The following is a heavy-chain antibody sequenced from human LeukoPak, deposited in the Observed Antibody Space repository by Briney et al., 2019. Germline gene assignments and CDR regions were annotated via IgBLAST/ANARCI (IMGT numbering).Heavy chain of an antibody. D-gene: IGHD3-10*01. Sequence: GGSLRLSCAASGFTFSSYAMHWVRQAPGKGLEWVAVISYDGSNKYYADSVKGRFTISRDNSKNTLYLQMNSLRAEDTAVYYCAREPPAPMVQYYYYYGMDVWGQGTTVTVSS. J-gene: IGHJ6*02. V-gene: IGHV3-30*04. CDR2: ISYDGSNK. CDR1: GFTFSSYA. CDR3: AREPPAPMVQYYYYYGMDV.